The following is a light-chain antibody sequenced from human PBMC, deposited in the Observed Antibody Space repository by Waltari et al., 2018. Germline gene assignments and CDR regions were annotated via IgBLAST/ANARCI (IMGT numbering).Light chain of an antibody. J-gene: IGLJ2*01. CDR3: ATWDGRVNGVL. CDR2: SNE. Sequence: QSVLTQAPSVSGTPGQRVTISCSGTNYNIGSGPVNWYQQVPGMSPKLLIYSNEQRPSGVPDRFSGSKSGTSASLAISGLQSEGEADYYCATWDGRVNGVLFGGGTKVTVL. V-gene: IGLV1-44*01. CDR1: NYNIGSGP.